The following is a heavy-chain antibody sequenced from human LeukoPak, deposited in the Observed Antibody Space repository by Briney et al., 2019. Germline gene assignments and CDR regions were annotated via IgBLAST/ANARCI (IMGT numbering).Heavy chain of an antibody. CDR3: ARERGGTYYDFWSGYYGFDY. CDR1: GFTFSDYY. CDR2: ITSSGSTK. D-gene: IGHD3-3*01. J-gene: IGHJ4*02. Sequence: GGSLRLSCAASGFTFSDYYMSWTRQAPGKGLEWVSYITSSGSTKYYADSVKGRFTISRDNAKNSLYLQMNSLRVEDTAVYYCARERGGTYYDFWSGYYGFDYWGQGTLVTVSS. V-gene: IGHV3-11*01.